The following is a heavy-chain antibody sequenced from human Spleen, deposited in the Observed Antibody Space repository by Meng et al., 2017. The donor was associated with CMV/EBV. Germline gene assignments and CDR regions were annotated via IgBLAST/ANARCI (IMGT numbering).Heavy chain of an antibody. CDR2: IKRTIDGGTI. Sequence: GGSLRLSCAASGFTLSNAWMSWVRQAPGRGLEWVGRIKRTIDGGTIDYAAPVKGRFTISRDDSKNTVYLQMNSLKTADTAVYFCTTGGKIWGQGTLVTVSS. CDR1: GFTLSNAW. D-gene: IGHD3-16*01. V-gene: IGHV3-15*01. CDR3: TTGGKI. J-gene: IGHJ4*02.